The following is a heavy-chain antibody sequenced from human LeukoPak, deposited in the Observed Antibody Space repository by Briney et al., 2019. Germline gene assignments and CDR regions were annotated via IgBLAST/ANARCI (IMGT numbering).Heavy chain of an antibody. Sequence: GGSLRLSCAASGFTFSSYWMSWVRQAPGKGLEWVAVISYDGSNKYYADSVKGRFTISRDNSKNTLYLQMNSLRAEDTAVYYCARDPRNYVQPLGFDYWGQGTLVTVSS. D-gene: IGHD4-11*01. CDR2: ISYDGSNK. J-gene: IGHJ4*02. V-gene: IGHV3-30*03. CDR3: ARDPRNYVQPLGFDY. CDR1: GFTFSSYW.